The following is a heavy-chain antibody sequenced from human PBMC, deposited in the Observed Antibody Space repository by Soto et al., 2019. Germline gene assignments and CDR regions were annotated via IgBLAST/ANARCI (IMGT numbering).Heavy chain of an antibody. CDR3: ATIGLYCSGGSCYSEN. V-gene: IGHV3-15*01. J-gene: IGHJ4*02. CDR2: IKNKGDGGTE. CDR1: GFLFPNAW. D-gene: IGHD2-15*01. Sequence: EVQLVESGGGWVKPGGSLRLSCAGSGFLFPNAWMSWFRQAPGKGLEWVGHIKNKGDGGTEDHAAAGKGRCFISRDESEKMVLLQMNSLKVEDSAVYYCATIGLYCSGGSCYSENWGQGALVTVSS.